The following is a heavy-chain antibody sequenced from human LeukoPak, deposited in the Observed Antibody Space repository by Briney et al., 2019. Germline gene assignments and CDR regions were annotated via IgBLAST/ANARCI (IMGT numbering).Heavy chain of an antibody. Sequence: GGSLRLSCAASGFTFDDYGMSWVRQAPGKGLEWVSGINWNGGSTGYADSVKGRFTISRDNAKNSLYLQMNSLRAEDTALYHCARPHLRYFDWFDAFDIWGQGTMVTVSS. V-gene: IGHV3-20*01. J-gene: IGHJ3*02. CDR3: ARPHLRYFDWFDAFDI. CDR1: GFTFDDYG. CDR2: INWNGGST. D-gene: IGHD3-9*01.